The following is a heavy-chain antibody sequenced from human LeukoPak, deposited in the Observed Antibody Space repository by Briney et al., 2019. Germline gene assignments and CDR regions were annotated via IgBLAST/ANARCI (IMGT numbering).Heavy chain of an antibody. D-gene: IGHD2-15*01. CDR3: ASSPTGYCSGGSCYS. CDR1: GGTFSSYA. V-gene: IGHV1-69*04. CDR2: IIPILGIA. J-gene: IGHJ4*02. Sequence: SVKVSCKASGGTFSSYAISWVRQAPGQGLEWMGRIIPILGIANYAQKFQGRVTITADKSTSTAYMELSSLRSEDTAVYYCASSPTGYCSGGSCYSWGQGTLVTVSS.